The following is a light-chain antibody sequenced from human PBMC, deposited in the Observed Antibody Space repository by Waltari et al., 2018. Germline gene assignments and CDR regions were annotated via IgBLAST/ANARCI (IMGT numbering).Light chain of an antibody. Sequence: QSVLTQPPSVSGAPGQRVTISCTGSSSNIVAGYDVHWYQQLPGTAPKPLIYGNTKRPSGVPDRFSGSKSGTSASLAITGLQAEDEADYYCQSYDRSLSGGYVFGPGTWVTVL. V-gene: IGLV1-40*01. CDR2: GNT. J-gene: IGLJ1*01. CDR3: QSYDRSLSGGYV. CDR1: SSNIVAGYD.